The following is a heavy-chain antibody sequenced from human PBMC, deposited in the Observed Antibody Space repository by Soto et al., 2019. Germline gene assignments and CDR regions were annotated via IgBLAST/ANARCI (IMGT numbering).Heavy chain of an antibody. CDR1: GFTFSNYG. Sequence: GGSLRLSCAASGFTFSNYGMSWVRQAPGKGLEWVSAVDGSGGSTYYADSVKGRFTISRDNSKNTLYLQMNSLRAEDTAIYYCAKGRYDDPDWGQGTLVTVSS. J-gene: IGHJ4*02. CDR2: VDGSGGST. V-gene: IGHV3-23*01. CDR3: AKGRYDDPD. D-gene: IGHD3-16*01.